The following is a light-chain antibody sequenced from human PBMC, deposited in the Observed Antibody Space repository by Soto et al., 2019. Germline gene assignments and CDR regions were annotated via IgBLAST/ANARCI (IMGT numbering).Light chain of an antibody. V-gene: IGLV1-40*01. CDR3: QSYDSNLSGYV. CDR2: GNN. J-gene: IGLJ1*01. Sequence: QSVLTQPPSVSGAPGQRVTISCTGSSSNIGAGYEVHWYQQLPGTAPKLLIYGNNNRPSGVPDRFSVSKSGTSASLAITGLQAEDEADYYCQSYDSNLSGYVFGTGTKVTVL. CDR1: SSNIGAGYE.